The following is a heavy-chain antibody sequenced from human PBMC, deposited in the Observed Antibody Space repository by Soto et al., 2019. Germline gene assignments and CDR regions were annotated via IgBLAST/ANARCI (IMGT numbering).Heavy chain of an antibody. CDR2: ISAYNGNT. CDR1: GYTFTSYG. CDR3: ARDFVDSSAYYYHFDY. D-gene: IGHD3-22*01. J-gene: IGHJ4*02. V-gene: IGHV1-18*04. Sequence: ASVKVSCKASGYTFTSYGISWVRQAPGQGLEWMGWISAYNGNTNYAQKLQGRVTMTTDTSTSTAYMELRSLRSDDTAVYYCARDFVDSSAYYYHFDYWGQGTLVTVSS.